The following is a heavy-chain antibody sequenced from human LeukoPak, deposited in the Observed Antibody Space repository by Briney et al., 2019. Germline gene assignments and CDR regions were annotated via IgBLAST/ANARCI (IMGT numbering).Heavy chain of an antibody. CDR3: ASTPSITMVRGVIPADAFDI. V-gene: IGHV4-34*01. D-gene: IGHD3-10*01. CDR2: INHSGST. J-gene: IGHJ3*02. CDR1: GGSFSGYY. Sequence: SETLSLTCAVYGGSFSGYYWSWIRQPPGKGLEWIGEINHSGSTNYNPSLKSRATISVDTSKNQFSLKLSSVTAADTAVYYCASTPSITMVRGVIPADAFDIWGQGTMVTVSS.